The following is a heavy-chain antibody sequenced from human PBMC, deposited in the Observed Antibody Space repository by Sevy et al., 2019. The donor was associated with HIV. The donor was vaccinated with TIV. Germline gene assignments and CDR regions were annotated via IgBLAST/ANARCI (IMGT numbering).Heavy chain of an antibody. J-gene: IGHJ6*02. Sequence: ETLSLTCTVSGVSISTHSWSWIRQPPGKGLEYIGYIYYNGNVNYNPSFQSRVTISGDTSMNQLSLKLTSVTAADTAVYYCAKDMDTFYGMDVWGQGTTVTVSS. CDR1: GVSISTHS. D-gene: IGHD3-10*01. CDR2: IYYNGNV. CDR3: AKDMDTFYGMDV. V-gene: IGHV4-59*11.